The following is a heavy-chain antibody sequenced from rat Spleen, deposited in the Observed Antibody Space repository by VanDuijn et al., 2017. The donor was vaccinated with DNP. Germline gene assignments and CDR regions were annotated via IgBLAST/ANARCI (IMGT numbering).Heavy chain of an antibody. J-gene: IGHJ4*01. CDR2: ISSDGRDT. CDR3: TRINYGGYPSYAMDA. Sequence: EVQLVESGGGLVQPGRSLKLSCEVSRITFSDHNMAWVRQAPKKSLEWVATISSDGRDTYYRDSVKGRFTISRDNAKSSLYLQMDSLRSEDTATYYCTRINYGGYPSYAMDAWGQGTSVTVSS. CDR1: RITFSDHN. V-gene: IGHV5-7*01. D-gene: IGHD1-11*01.